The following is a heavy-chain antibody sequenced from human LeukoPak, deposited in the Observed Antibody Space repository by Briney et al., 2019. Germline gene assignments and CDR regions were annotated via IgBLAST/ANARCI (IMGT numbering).Heavy chain of an antibody. Sequence: SETLSLTCTVSGGSVSSYYWSWIRQPSGKGLEWIGYIYYSGSTNYNPSLKSRVTISVDTSKNQFSLKLSPVTAADTAVYYCARDAYYYGSGSYWSWFDPWGQGTLVTVSS. D-gene: IGHD3-10*01. CDR3: ARDAYYYGSGSYWSWFDP. V-gene: IGHV4-59*02. J-gene: IGHJ5*02. CDR1: GGSVSSYY. CDR2: IYYSGST.